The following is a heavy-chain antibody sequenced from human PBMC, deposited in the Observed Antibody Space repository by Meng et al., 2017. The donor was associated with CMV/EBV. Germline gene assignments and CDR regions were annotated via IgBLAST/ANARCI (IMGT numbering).Heavy chain of an antibody. CDR3: AKVASRPWEDSSWGDY. CDR2: IRYDGSNK. V-gene: IGHV3-30*02. J-gene: IGHJ4*02. Sequence: GGSLRLSCAASGFTFSSYGMHWVCQAPGKGLEWVAFIRYDGSNKYYADSVKGRFTISRDNSKNTLYLQMNSLRAEDTAVYYCAKVASRPWEDSSWGDYWGQGTLVTVSS. D-gene: IGHD2-2*01. CDR1: GFTFSSYG.